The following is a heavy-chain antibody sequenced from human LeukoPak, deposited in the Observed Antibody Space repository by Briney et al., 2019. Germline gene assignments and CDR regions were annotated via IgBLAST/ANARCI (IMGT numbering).Heavy chain of an antibody. CDR3: ARAGGSGTWDH. CDR1: GYSFTRNW. J-gene: IGHJ4*02. CDR2: VYPGDSDT. Sequence: GESLKISCKGSGYSFTRNWIGWVRQMPGKGLEWMGIVYPGDSDTRYSPSFQGQVTISADKSISTAYLQWSSLRAADTAMYYCARAGGSGTWDHWGQGTLVTVSS. D-gene: IGHD3-10*01. V-gene: IGHV5-51*01.